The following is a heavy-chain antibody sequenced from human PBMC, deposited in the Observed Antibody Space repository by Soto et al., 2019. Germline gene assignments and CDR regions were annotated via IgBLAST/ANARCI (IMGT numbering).Heavy chain of an antibody. CDR1: GYTFTSYY. CDR2: INPSGGST. D-gene: IGHD2-8*01. CDR3: AREVLMVYARYVMGHYGMDV. V-gene: IGHV1-46*01. Sequence: ASVKVSCKASGYTFTSYYMHCVRQAPGQGLEWMGIINPSGGSTSHAQKFQGRVTMTRDTSTSTVYMELSSLRSEDTAVYYCAREVLMVYARYVMGHYGMDVWGQGTTVTVSS. J-gene: IGHJ6*02.